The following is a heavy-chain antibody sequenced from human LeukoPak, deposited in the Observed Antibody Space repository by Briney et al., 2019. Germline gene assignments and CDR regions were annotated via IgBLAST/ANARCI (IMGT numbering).Heavy chain of an antibody. D-gene: IGHD3-22*01. Sequence: GRSLRLSCAASGFTFSSYAMHWVRQAPGKGLEGVAVISYDGSNKYYADSVKDRVTISRDNSKNTLYLQMNSLRAEDTAVYYCARVRYYYDSSGLPQYWGQGTLVTVSS. CDR1: GFTFSSYA. J-gene: IGHJ4*02. V-gene: IGHV3-30*04. CDR3: ARVRYYYDSSGLPQY. CDR2: ISYDGSNK.